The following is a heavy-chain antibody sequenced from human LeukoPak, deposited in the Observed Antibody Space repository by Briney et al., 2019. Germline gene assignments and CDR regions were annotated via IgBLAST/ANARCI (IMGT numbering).Heavy chain of an antibody. CDR2: IYYSGST. V-gene: IGHV4-59*08. CDR3: ARHALPRNFDWLLSPNYYYGMDV. CDR1: GGSISSYY. J-gene: IGHJ6*02. D-gene: IGHD3-9*01. Sequence: SETLFLTCTVSGGSISSYYWSWIRQPPGKGLEWIGYIYYSGSTNYNPSLKSRVTISVDTSKNQFSLKLSSVTAADTAVYYCARHALPRNFDWLLSPNYYYGMDVWGQGTTVTVSS.